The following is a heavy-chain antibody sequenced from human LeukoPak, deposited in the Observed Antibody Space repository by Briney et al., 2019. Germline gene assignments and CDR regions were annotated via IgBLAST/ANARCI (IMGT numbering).Heavy chain of an antibody. CDR2: ISSNGGST. CDR1: GFTFSSYA. V-gene: IGHV3-64D*06. D-gene: IGHD4-23*01. CDR3: VKLPTVVTLGYYYYGMDV. J-gene: IGHJ6*02. Sequence: GGSLRLSCSASGFTFSSYAMHWVRQAPGKGLEYVSAISSNGGSTYYADSVKGRFTISRDNSKNTLYLQMSSLGAEDTAVYYCVKLPTVVTLGYYYYGMDVWGQGTTVTVSS.